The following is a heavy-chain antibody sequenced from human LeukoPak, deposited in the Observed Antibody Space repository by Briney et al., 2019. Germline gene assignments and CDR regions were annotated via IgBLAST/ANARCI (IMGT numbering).Heavy chain of an antibody. D-gene: IGHD5-12*01. J-gene: IGHJ4*02. Sequence: PGGTLRLSCAASGFTFSSYGMSWVRQAPGKGLEWVAFIRYDGSNKYYADSVKGRFTISRDNSKNTLYLQMNSLRAEDTAVYYCAKAKWLLTGFSRVYFDYWGQGTLVTVSS. CDR3: AKAKWLLTGFSRVYFDY. CDR2: IRYDGSNK. V-gene: IGHV3-30*02. CDR1: GFTFSSYG.